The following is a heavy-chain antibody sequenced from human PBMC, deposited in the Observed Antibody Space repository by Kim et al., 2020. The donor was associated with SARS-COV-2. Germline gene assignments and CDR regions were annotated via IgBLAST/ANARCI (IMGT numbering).Heavy chain of an antibody. Sequence: GGSLRLSCVASGFTFSNFAMHWVRQAPGKGLEWVSLISNEGGNKSYAASLKCRFTISRDSSKNTLYLQMNSLRLEDTAVYYCAKDKSFFMLSFGGEAGGLDVWGQGTTGTVSS. CDR3: AKDKSFFMLSFGGEAGGLDV. J-gene: IGHJ6*02. CDR1: GFTFSNFA. D-gene: IGHD3-16*01. V-gene: IGHV3-30*18. CDR2: ISNEGGNK.